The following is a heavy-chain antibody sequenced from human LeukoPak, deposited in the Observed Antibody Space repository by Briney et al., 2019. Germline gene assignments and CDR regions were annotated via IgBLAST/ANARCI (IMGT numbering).Heavy chain of an antibody. V-gene: IGHV3-11*01. Sequence: PGGSLRLSCAASGFTFSDYYMNWIRQAPGKGLEWVSYISTSGSTVYYADSVKGRFTISRDNAKNSLYLQVNSLRAEDTAVYYCARRIVRGLNPGPGPFDYWGQGTLVTVSS. CDR1: GFTFSDYY. D-gene: IGHD3-10*01. CDR2: ISTSGSTV. J-gene: IGHJ4*02. CDR3: ARRIVRGLNPGPGPFDY.